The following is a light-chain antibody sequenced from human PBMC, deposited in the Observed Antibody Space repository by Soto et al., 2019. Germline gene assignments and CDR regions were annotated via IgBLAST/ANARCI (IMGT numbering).Light chain of an antibody. CDR1: QSVSNW. V-gene: IGKV1-5*01. CDR2: DAS. J-gene: IGKJ1*01. CDR3: QQYNSYSPT. Sequence: DIQMTQSPSSLSASVGDTVTITCWASQSVSNWLAWYQQKPGKAPKLLIYDASKLESGVPSRFSGSGSGTELTLTISGLQAEDSATYYCQQYNSYSPTFGQGTTVEV.